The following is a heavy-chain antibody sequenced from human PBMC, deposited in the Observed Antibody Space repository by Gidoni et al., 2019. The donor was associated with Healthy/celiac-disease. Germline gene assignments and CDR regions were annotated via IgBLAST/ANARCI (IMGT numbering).Heavy chain of an antibody. CDR2: IYPGDPDT. J-gene: IGHJ4*02. V-gene: IGHV5-51*01. CDR3: ARLGLVRGVITGIDY. CDR1: GYSFTSYW. Sequence: EVQLVQSGAAVKKPGESLKISCKGSGYSFTSYWIGWVRQMPGKGLEWMGIIYPGDPDTRYSPSFQGQVTISADKSISTAYLQWSSLKASDTAMYYCARLGLVRGVITGIDYWGQGTLVTVSS. D-gene: IGHD3-10*01.